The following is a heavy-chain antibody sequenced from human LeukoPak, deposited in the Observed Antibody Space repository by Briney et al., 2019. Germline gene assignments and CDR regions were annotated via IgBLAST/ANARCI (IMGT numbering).Heavy chain of an antibody. V-gene: IGHV4-59*01. Sequence: SETLSLTCTVSGGSISSYYWSWIRQPPGKGLEWIGYIYYSGSTNYNPSLKSRVTISVDTSKNQFSLKLSSVTAADTAVYYCARSSSGTAAGTVYYFDYWGQGTLVTVSS. CDR2: IYYSGST. J-gene: IGHJ4*02. CDR3: ARSSSGTAAGTVYYFDY. D-gene: IGHD6-13*01. CDR1: GGSISSYY.